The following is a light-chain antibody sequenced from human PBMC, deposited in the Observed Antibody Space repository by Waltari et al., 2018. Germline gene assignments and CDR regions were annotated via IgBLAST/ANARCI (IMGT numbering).Light chain of an antibody. CDR2: KAS. CDR1: HTISSG. CDR3: QVFET. Sequence: DIQVTQSPSTLSASVGDRVTITCRASHTISSGLAWYQQKPGKAPKLLIYKASFLGSGVPSRFSGSGAGTECTLTISSLQPDDFATYYCQVFETFGQGTKLEIK. V-gene: IGKV1-5*03. J-gene: IGKJ2*01.